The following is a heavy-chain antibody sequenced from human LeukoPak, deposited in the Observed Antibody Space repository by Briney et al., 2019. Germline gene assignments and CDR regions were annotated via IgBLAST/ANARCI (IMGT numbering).Heavy chain of an antibody. CDR3: ARGYDY. CDR1: GYSISTGYF. Sequence: SETLSLTCAVSGYSISTGYFWGWIRQSPGQGLEWIGSIFHTGSASYNPSLKSRATLSVDTSKNEFSLKLTSVTAADTAVYYCARGYDYWGQGTLVAVSS. J-gene: IGHJ4*02. V-gene: IGHV4-38-2*01. CDR2: IFHTGSA. D-gene: IGHD3-22*01.